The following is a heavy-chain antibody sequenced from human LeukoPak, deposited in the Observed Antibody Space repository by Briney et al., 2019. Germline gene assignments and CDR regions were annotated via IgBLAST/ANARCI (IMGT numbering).Heavy chain of an antibody. D-gene: IGHD1-14*01. V-gene: IGHV4-59*08. J-gene: IGHJ6*02. CDR3: ARQNRVFGYYYGMDV. Sequence: SETLSLTCTVSGGSISSYYWSWIRQPPGKGLEWIGYIYYSGSTNYNPSLKSRVTISVDTSKNQFSLKLSSVTAADTAVYYCARQNRVFGYYYGMDVWGQGTTVTVSS. CDR2: IYYSGST. CDR1: GGSISSYY.